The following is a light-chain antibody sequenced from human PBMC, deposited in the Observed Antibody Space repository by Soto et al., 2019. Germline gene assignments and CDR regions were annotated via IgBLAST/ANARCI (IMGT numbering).Light chain of an antibody. V-gene: IGKV1-27*01. CDR2: AAY. CDR1: QGISNY. Sequence: DIQMTQSPSSLSASVGDRVTITCRANQGISNYLAWYQQKPGKVPKLLIYAAYTYQSGVQSRFSGSGSGADFALTISSLQPEDVATYYCQKYNSAPRTFGQGTKVEIK. CDR3: QKYNSAPRT. J-gene: IGKJ1*01.